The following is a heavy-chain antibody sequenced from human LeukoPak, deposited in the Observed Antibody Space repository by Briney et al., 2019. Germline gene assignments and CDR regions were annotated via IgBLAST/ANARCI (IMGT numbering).Heavy chain of an antibody. CDR2: IGSGGITI. V-gene: IGHV3-48*03. Sequence: SGRSLRLSCAASGFTFSGYEMNWVREAPGKGLEWVSYIGSGGITIYYADSVKGRFTISRDNAKNSLYLPMNSLRAEDTAVYYCARGVGPFDYWGQGTLVTVSS. CDR1: GFTFSGYE. J-gene: IGHJ4*02. CDR3: ARGVGPFDY.